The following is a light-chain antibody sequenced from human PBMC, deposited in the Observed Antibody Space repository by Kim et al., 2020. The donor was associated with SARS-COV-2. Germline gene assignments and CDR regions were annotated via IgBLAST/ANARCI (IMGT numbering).Light chain of an antibody. J-gene: IGKJ1*01. CDR1: QDISNY. V-gene: IGKV1-33*01. Sequence: DIQMTQSPSSLSASVGDRVTITCQASQDISNYLNWYQQKPGKAPKLLIYDASNLETGVPSRFSGSGSGTDFTFTISSLQPEDIATYYCQQYDNLPLTFGRGTKVESK. CDR2: DAS. CDR3: QQYDNLPLT.